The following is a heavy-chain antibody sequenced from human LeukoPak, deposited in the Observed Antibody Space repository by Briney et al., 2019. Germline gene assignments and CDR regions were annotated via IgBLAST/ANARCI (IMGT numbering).Heavy chain of an antibody. CDR3: ARQGYSAYEILDY. J-gene: IGHJ4*02. CDR1: GGSISSYY. V-gene: IGHV4-59*08. Sequence: PSETLSLTCTVSGGSISSYYWSWIRQPPGKGLEWIRYIYYSGSTNYSPSLKSRVTISVGTSKNQFSLKLSSVTAADTAVYYCARQGYSAYEILDYWGQGTLVTVSS. D-gene: IGHD5-12*01. CDR2: IYYSGST.